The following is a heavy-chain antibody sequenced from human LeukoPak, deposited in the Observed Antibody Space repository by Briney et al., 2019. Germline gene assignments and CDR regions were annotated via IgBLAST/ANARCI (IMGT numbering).Heavy chain of an antibody. Sequence: GGSLRLSCAASGFTFINAWMAWVRQAPGKGLVWVSRINDDGSTTSYADSVKGRFTISRDNSKNTLYLQMNSLRAEDTAVYYCAKFFTGEYVRAFDVWGQGTMVTVSS. CDR2: INDDGSTT. J-gene: IGHJ3*01. CDR3: AKFFTGEYVRAFDV. CDR1: GFTFINAW. V-gene: IGHV3-74*01. D-gene: IGHD3-10*02.